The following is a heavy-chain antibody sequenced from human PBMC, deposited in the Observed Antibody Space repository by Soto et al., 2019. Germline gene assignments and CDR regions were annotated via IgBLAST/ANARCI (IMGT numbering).Heavy chain of an antibody. CDR2: IWNDGSNK. CDR3: ATDRGGAPFDY. J-gene: IGHJ4*02. CDR1: GFTFSSYG. Sequence: QVQLVESGGGVVQPGRSLRLSCAASGFTFSSYGMHWVRQAPGKGLEWVAVIWNDGSNKKYADSVKGRFTISRDNSKNTLYLQMNSLRAEDTGVYYCATDRGGAPFDYWGQGTLVTVSS. D-gene: IGHD3-16*01. V-gene: IGHV3-33*01.